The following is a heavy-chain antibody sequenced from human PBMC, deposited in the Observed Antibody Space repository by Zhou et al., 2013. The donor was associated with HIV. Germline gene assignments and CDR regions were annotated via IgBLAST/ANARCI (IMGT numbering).Heavy chain of an antibody. CDR2: IIPIFGTA. V-gene: IGHV1-69*05. Sequence: QVQLVQSGAEVKKPGSSVKVSCKASGGTFSSYAISWVRQAPGQGLEWMGGIIPIFGTANYAQKFQGRVTITTDESTSTAYMELSSLRSEDTAVYYCARSLSSIAARAYDAFDIWGQGDNGHRLF. CDR1: GGTFSSYA. CDR3: ARSLSSIAARAYDAFDI. D-gene: IGHD6-6*01. J-gene: IGHJ3*02.